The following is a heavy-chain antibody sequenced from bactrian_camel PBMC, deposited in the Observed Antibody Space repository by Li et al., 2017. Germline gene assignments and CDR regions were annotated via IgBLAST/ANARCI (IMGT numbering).Heavy chain of an antibody. CDR3: AAVSLGSGGSWYALLVLTNFCY. D-gene: IGHD6*01. CDR1: GFTFNRYW. Sequence: QVQLVESGGGFVKPGGSLRLSCAASGFTFNRYWMSWVRQAPGKGLEWVSTIYSDGSDSSYADSVKGRFTISRDSAKNTVYLQMNSLKSEDTALYYCAAVSLGSGGSWYALLVLTNFCYWGQGTQVTVS. CDR2: IYSDGSDS. J-gene: IGHJ6*01. V-gene: IGHV3S6*01.